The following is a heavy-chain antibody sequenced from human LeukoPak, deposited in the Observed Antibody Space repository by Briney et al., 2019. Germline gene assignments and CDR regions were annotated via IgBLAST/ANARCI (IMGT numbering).Heavy chain of an antibody. D-gene: IGHD3-3*01. Sequence: SETLSLTCTVSGGSISNYYWSWIRQPAGKGLEWIGRIYTSGNTNYNPSLKSRLTLSMDTSKNQFSLTLSSVTAADTAVYYCARGEAFWSALFDIWGQGTMVTVSS. J-gene: IGHJ3*02. CDR2: IYTSGNT. V-gene: IGHV4-4*07. CDR3: ARGEAFWSALFDI. CDR1: GGSISNYY.